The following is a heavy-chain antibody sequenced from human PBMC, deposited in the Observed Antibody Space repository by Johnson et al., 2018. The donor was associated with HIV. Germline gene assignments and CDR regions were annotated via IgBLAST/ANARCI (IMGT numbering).Heavy chain of an antibody. Sequence: QMLLVEYGGGVVQPGRSLRLSCAASGFTFSSYGMHWVRQAPGKGLEWVAVIWYDGRNKYYADSVKGRFTIPRDNSKNTLYLQMNSLRVEDTAVYYCAKGDDYYDSSGYYRQGAFDIWGQGTMVTVSS. V-gene: IGHV3-33*06. CDR2: IWYDGRNK. CDR1: GFTFSSYG. CDR3: AKGDDYYDSSGYYRQGAFDI. J-gene: IGHJ3*02. D-gene: IGHD3-22*01.